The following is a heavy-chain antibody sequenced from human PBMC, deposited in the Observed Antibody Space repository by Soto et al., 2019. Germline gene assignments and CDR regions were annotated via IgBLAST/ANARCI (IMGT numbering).Heavy chain of an antibody. CDR3: ARVAVIVGATEVVEVYCYYYYGMDV. V-gene: IGHV1-18*01. CDR2: ISAYNGNT. D-gene: IGHD1-26*01. J-gene: IGHJ6*02. CDR1: GYTFTSYG. Sequence: ASVKVSCKASGYTFTSYGISWVRQAPGQGLEWMGWISAYNGNTNYAQKLQGRVTMTTDTSTSTAYMELRSLRSDDTAVYYCARVAVIVGATEVVEVYCYYYYGMDVWGQGTTVTVSS.